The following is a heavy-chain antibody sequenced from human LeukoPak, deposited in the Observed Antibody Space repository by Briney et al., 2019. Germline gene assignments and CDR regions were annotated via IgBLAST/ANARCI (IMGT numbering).Heavy chain of an antibody. V-gene: IGHV4-59*08. CDR2: IYYSGST. D-gene: IGHD5-12*01. CDR1: GGSISSYY. Sequence: SETLSLTCTVSGGSISSYYWSWIRQPPGKGLEWIGYIYYSGSTYYNPSLKSRVTISVDTSKNQFSLKLSSVTAADTAVYYCARLARTQKNWFDPWGQGTLVTVSS. J-gene: IGHJ5*02. CDR3: ARLARTQKNWFDP.